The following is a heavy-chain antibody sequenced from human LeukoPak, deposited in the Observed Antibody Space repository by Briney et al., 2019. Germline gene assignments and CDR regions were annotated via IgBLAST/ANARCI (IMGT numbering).Heavy chain of an antibody. V-gene: IGHV3-15*01. CDR1: GFTFSNAW. D-gene: IGHD1-20*01. J-gene: IGHJ4*02. CDR2: IKSKTDGGTT. Sequence: GGSLRLSCAASGFTFSNAWMSWVRQAPGKGLEWVGRIKSKTDGGTTDYAAPVKGRFTISRDDSKNTLYLQMNSLKTEDTAVYYCTTVVTGTTYYFDYWGQGTLVTVSS. CDR3: TTVVTGTTYYFDY.